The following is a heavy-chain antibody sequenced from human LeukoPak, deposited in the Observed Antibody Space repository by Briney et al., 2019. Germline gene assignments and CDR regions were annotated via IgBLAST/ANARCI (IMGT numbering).Heavy chain of an antibody. D-gene: IGHD3-3*01. V-gene: IGHV3-30*04. CDR3: AKVPGGFRSGPYYFDY. Sequence: GGSLRLSWTASGFTFNRYMMHWVRQAPGKGLEWAATILYDGSNKYYADSVKGRFTISRDNSKNTLYLQMNSLRAEDTAVYFCAKVPGGFRSGPYYFDYWGQGTLVTVSS. J-gene: IGHJ4*02. CDR2: ILYDGSNK. CDR1: GFTFNRYM.